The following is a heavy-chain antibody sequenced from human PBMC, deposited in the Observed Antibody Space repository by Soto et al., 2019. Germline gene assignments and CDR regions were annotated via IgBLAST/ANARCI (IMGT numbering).Heavy chain of an antibody. Sequence: ASVKVSCKASGYTFTGYHLYWVRQAPGQGLEWMGWINPNSGGTNYAQKFQGRVTMTRDTSINTAYMDLGSLRSEDTAVYYCARGDNDYWGQGTLVTVSS. CDR2: INPNSGGT. V-gene: IGHV1-2*02. J-gene: IGHJ4*02. CDR1: GYTFTGYH. CDR3: ARGDNDY.